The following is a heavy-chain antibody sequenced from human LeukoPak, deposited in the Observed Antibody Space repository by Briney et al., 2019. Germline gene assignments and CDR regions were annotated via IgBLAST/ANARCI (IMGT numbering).Heavy chain of an antibody. CDR1: GFTFSNFG. J-gene: IGHJ5*02. Sequence: GGSLRLSCAASGFTFSNFGMHWIRQAPGKGLEWVALIWYDARDQNYADSVKGRFTTSRDNSKNTLYLQMNSLRVEDTAVYYCARDGCSGGTCLIDPWGQGTLVTVSS. D-gene: IGHD2-15*01. V-gene: IGHV3-33*01. CDR2: IWYDARDQ. CDR3: ARDGCSGGTCLIDP.